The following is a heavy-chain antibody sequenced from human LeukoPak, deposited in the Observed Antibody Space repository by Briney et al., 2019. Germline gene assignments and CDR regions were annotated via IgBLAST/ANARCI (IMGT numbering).Heavy chain of an antibody. CDR1: GFTVSSNY. D-gene: IGHD6-6*01. J-gene: IGHJ5*02. CDR3: ARVGTSSSSTDWFDP. V-gene: IGHV3-53*01. CDR2: IYSGGST. Sequence: PGGSLRLSCAASGFTVSSNYMNWVRQAPGKGLEWVSVIYSGGSTYYADSVKGRFTISRDNSKNTLYLQMNSLRAEDTAVYYCARVGTSSSSTDWFDPWGQGTLVTVSS.